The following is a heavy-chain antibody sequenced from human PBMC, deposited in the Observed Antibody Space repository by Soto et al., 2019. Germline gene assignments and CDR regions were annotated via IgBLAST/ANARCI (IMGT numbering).Heavy chain of an antibody. J-gene: IGHJ5*02. CDR1: GGSMRGYY. CDR3: ARSNWLDL. V-gene: IGHV4-59*01. CDR2: IYSSGST. Sequence: SETLSLTCSVSGGSMRGYYWTWIRQPPGKGLEWIGYIYSSGSTNYNPSLKSRLSISLDTSKNQFSLKLSSVTAADTAVYYCARSNWLDLWGQGIQVTVSS.